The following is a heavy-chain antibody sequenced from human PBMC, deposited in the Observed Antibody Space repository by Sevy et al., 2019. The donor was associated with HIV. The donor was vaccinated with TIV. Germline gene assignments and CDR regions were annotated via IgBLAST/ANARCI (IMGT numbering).Heavy chain of an antibody. CDR1: RYSFTNYW. CDR2: IYLADSDT. Sequence: GESLNISCKGSRYSFTNYWIVWVRQMPGKGLEWMGIIYLADSDTRYSPSFRGQVTISADKSISTAYLQWSSLKASDTAMYYCARAVYGSGTYYYYGMDVWGQGTTVTVSS. CDR3: ARAVYGSGTYYYYGMDV. D-gene: IGHD3-10*01. J-gene: IGHJ6*02. V-gene: IGHV5-51*01.